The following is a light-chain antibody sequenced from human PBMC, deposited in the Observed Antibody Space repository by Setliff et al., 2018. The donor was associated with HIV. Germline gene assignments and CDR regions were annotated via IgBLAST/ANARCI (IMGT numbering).Light chain of an antibody. CDR2: EVK. J-gene: IGLJ1*01. CDR3: SSYTGSDTFDV. Sequence: QSVLAQPASVSGSPGQAITISCTGNNSDIGTYDLVSWYQQHPGRAPKLTIFEVKRRPSGVSNRFSGSKSGNAASLTISGLQAEDEATYFCSSYTGSDTFDVFGTGTEVTVL. V-gene: IGLV2-23*02. CDR1: NSDIGTYDL.